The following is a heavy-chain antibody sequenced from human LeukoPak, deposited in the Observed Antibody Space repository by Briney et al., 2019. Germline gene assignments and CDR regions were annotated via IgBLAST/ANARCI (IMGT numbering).Heavy chain of an antibody. D-gene: IGHD3-16*01. V-gene: IGHV3-23*01. J-gene: IGHJ4*02. CDR1: GFTFSSYA. Sequence: GGSLRLSCAASGFTFSSYAMTWVRQAPGKGLDWVSLISGSGSNTYYTDSVQGRFTISRDNSRNTLYLQMSSLRAEDTAIYYCAKERGISYTYEFDYWGQGALVTVSS. CDR3: AKERGISYTYEFDY. CDR2: ISGSGSNT.